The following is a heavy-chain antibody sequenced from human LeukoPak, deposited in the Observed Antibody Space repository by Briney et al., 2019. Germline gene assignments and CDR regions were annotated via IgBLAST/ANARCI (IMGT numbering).Heavy chain of an antibody. J-gene: IGHJ4*02. V-gene: IGHV4-34*01. CDR1: GGSFSGYY. CDR3: ARGLLCSGGSCYKAIDY. Sequence: SETLSLTCAVYGGSFSGYYWSWIRQPPGKGLEWIGEINHSGSTNYNPSLKSRVTISVDTSKNQFSLQLSSVTAADTAVYYCARGLLCSGGSCYKAIDYWGQGTLVTVSS. CDR2: INHSGST. D-gene: IGHD2-15*01.